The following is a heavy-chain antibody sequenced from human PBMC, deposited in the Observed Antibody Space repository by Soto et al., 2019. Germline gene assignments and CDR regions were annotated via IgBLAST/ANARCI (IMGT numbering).Heavy chain of an antibody. Sequence: QVQLVESGGGVVQPGRSLRLSCAASGFTFSSYAMHWVRQAPGKGLEWVAVISYDGSNKYYADSVKGRFTISRDNSKNTLYLQMNSLRAEDTAVYYCARGAASIVPSWYFDYWGQGTLVTVSS. CDR2: ISYDGSNK. J-gene: IGHJ4*02. D-gene: IGHD2-2*01. CDR3: ARGAASIVPSWYFDY. V-gene: IGHV3-30-3*01. CDR1: GFTFSSYA.